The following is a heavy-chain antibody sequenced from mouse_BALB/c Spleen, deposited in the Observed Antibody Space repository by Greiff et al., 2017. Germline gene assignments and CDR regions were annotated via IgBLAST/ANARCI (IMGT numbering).Heavy chain of an antibody. J-gene: IGHJ2*01. CDR2: INPYNDGT. CDR1: GYTFTSYV. D-gene: IGHD2-3*01. CDR3: ARGEILYAMDY. V-gene: IGHV1-14*01. Sequence: EVQLQQSGPELVKPGASVKMSCKASGYTFTSYVMHWVKQKPGQGLEWIGYINPYNDGTKYNEKFKGKATLTSDKSSSTAYMELSSLTSEDSAVYYCARGEILYAMDYWGQGTTLTVSS.